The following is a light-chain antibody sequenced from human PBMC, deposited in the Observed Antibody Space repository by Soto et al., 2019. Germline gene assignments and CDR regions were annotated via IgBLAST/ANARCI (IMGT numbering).Light chain of an antibody. CDR2: EVT. V-gene: IGLV2-8*01. Sequence: QSALTQPPSASGSPGQSVTISCTGTSSDVGAYNYVSWYQQHAGKAPKLVIYEVTKRPSGVPDRFSGSKSANTASLTVSGLQAEDEVDYYCSSFASSNTWVFGGGTQLTVL. J-gene: IGLJ3*02. CDR1: SSDVGAYNY. CDR3: SSFASSNTWV.